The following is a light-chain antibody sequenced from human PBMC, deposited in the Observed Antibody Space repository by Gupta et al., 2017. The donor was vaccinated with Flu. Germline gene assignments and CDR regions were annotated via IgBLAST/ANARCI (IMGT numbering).Light chain of an antibody. Sequence: SSLSASVGDRVIITCRASQSISTYLNWYKQKPGKAPKLLIYAASSLQSGVPSRFSRSGSGTDFTLTISSLQSEDFAPYFCRQTYSSSPNTFGGGTMVEIK. CDR2: AAS. J-gene: IGKJ4*01. CDR1: QSISTY. CDR3: RQTYSSSPNT. V-gene: IGKV1-39*01.